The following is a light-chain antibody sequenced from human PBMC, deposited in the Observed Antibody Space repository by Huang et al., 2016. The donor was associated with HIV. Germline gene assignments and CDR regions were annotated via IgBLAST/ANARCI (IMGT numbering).Light chain of an antibody. V-gene: IGKV2-28*01. CDR1: QGLQHYTGYNY. CDR2: LGS. J-gene: IGKJ3*01. Sequence: DIVMTQSPLSLSVTPGEAASISCRSSQGLQHYTGYNYLNWVLQKPGQSPQLMISLGSNRASGVHDRFSGSGSGADFTLKISRVGAEYVGVYYCMQVLQPPFAFGPGTKVDIK. CDR3: MQVLQPPFA.